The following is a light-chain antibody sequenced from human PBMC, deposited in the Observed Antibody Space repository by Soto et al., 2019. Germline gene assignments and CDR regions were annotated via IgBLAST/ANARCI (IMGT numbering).Light chain of an antibody. CDR3: QHYNSYSEA. CDR1: QTISSW. V-gene: IGKV1-5*03. CDR2: KAS. J-gene: IGKJ1*01. Sequence: IQITQSPSTLPGSVEHRVTITCWASQTISSWLAWYQQKPGKAPKLLIYKASTLKSGVPSRFSGSGSGTEFTLTISSLQPDDFATYYCQHYNSYSEAFGQGTKVDIK.